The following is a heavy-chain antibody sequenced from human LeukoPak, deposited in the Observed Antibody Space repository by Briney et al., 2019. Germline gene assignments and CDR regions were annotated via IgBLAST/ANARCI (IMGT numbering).Heavy chain of an antibody. CDR1: GYTFTSYG. CDR2: ISAYNGNT. J-gene: IGHJ4*02. CDR3: ARDPRTVVTSEALDC. D-gene: IGHD4-23*01. Sequence: ASVKVSCKASGYTFTSYGISWVRQAPGQGLEWMGWISAYNGNTKYAQKLQGRVTMTTDTSTSTAYMELRSLRSDDTAVYFCARDPRTVVTSEALDCWGQGTLVTVSS. V-gene: IGHV1-18*01.